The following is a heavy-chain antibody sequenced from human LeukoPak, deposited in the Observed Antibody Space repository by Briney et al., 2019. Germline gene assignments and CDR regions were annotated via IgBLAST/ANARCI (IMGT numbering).Heavy chain of an antibody. CDR1: GYTFTGYY. J-gene: IGHJ5*02. D-gene: IGHD2-2*02. Sequence: ASVKVSCKASGYTFTGYYMHWVRQAPGQGLEWMGWINPNSGGTNYAQKFQGRVTMTRDTSISTVYMELSRLRSDDTAVYYCARDFCSTSCYTYWFDPWGQGTLVTVSS. CDR3: ARDFCSTSCYTYWFDP. CDR2: INPNSGGT. V-gene: IGHV1-2*02.